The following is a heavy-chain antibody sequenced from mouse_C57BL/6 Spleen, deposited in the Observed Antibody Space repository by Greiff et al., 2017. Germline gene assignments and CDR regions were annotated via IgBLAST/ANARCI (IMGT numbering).Heavy chain of an antibody. CDR2: IDPSDSYT. D-gene: IGHD2-1*01. Sequence: QVQLQQSGAELVMPGASVKLSCKASGYTFTSYWMHWVKQRPGQGLEWIGEIDPSDSYTNYNQKFKGKSTLTVDKSSSTAYMQLSSLTSEDSAVYYCASDGTHEGFAYWGQGTLVTVSA. V-gene: IGHV1-69*01. CDR3: ASDGTHEGFAY. CDR1: GYTFTSYW. J-gene: IGHJ3*01.